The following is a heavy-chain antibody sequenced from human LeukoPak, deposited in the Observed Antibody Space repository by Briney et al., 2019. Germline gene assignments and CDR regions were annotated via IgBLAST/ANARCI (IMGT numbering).Heavy chain of an antibody. V-gene: IGHV4-34*01. D-gene: IGHD6-13*01. CDR1: GGPFRGYF. Sequence: PSEALVLTFDCHGGPFRGYFLNLIRQAPRKGLEWVGVINHSGSTNYNPSLKSRVTISVDTSKNQFSLKLSSVTAADTAVYYCARSAAQRGGYYYYMDVWGKGTTVTVSS. CDR2: INHSGST. CDR3: ARSAAQRGGYYYYMDV. J-gene: IGHJ6*03.